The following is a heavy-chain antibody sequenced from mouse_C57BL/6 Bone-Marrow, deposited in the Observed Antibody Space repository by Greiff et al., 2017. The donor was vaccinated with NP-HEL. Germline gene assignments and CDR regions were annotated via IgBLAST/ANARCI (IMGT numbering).Heavy chain of an antibody. CDR1: GYTFTSYW. CDR2: IYPGSGST. V-gene: IGHV1-55*01. Sequence: VKLQQPGAELVRPGSSVKLSCKASGYTFTSYWITWVKQRPGQGLEWIGDIYPGSGSTNYNEKFKSKATLTVDTSSSTAYMQLSSLTSEDSAVYYCARGSSGFWFAYWGQGTLVTVSA. CDR3: ARGSSGFWFAY. D-gene: IGHD3-2*02. J-gene: IGHJ3*01.